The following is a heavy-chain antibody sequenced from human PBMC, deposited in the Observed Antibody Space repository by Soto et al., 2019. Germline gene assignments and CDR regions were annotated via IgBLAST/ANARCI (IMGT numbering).Heavy chain of an antibody. CDR3: ARDQTCIRTTCSTFNFDY. Sequence: GGSLRLSCAASGFTFSSYIMNWVRQAPGKGLEWVSYISSSSSSIYYADSVKGRFTISRDNAKNSLYLQMSSLRDEDTAVYYCARDQTCIRTTCSTFNFDYWGQGT. CDR2: ISSSSSSI. J-gene: IGHJ4*02. D-gene: IGHD2-2*02. V-gene: IGHV3-48*02. CDR1: GFTFSSYI.